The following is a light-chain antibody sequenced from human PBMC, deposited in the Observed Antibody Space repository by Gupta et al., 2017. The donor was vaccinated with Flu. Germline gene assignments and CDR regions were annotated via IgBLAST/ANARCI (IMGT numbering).Light chain of an antibody. V-gene: IGKV3-20*01. CDR3: QQYDSSPQT. J-gene: IGKJ1*01. CDR1: QSVRTSY. CDR2: GGS. Sequence: EIVLTQSPDTLSLSLGERATLSCRASQSVRTSYLAWYQQKPGQAPRLLMYGGSSRATGVPDRFSGSGSKTDFTLTISRLETEDFAVYYCQQYDSSPQTFGQGTKVEIK.